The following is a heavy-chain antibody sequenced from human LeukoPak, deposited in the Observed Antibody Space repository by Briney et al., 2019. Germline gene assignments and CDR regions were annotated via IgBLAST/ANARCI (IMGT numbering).Heavy chain of an antibody. CDR3: AKVYSSSWFDENWFDP. CDR1: GYTFTIYA. Sequence: ASVNVSCKASGYTFTIYAMHWVRQAPGQRLEWMGWINAGNGNTKYSQKFQGRVTITRDTSASTAYMELSSLRSEDTAVYYCAKVYSSSWFDENWFDPWGQGPLVTVSS. CDR2: INAGNGNT. D-gene: IGHD6-13*01. J-gene: IGHJ5*02. V-gene: IGHV1-3*01.